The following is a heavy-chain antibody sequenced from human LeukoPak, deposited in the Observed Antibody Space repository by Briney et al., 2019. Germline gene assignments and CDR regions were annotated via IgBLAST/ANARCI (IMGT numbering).Heavy chain of an antibody. V-gene: IGHV4-59*01. CDR1: GGSISTYY. CDR2: IYYSGST. Sequence: SETLSLTCTVSGGSISTYYWSWIRQPPGKGLEWIGYIYYSGSTSYNPSLKSRVTISLDTSDNQFSLKLTSVTAADTAVYYCARSYSSRGYYYYGMDVWGRGTTVTVSS. CDR3: ARSYSSRGYYYYGMDV. J-gene: IGHJ6*02. D-gene: IGHD6-13*01.